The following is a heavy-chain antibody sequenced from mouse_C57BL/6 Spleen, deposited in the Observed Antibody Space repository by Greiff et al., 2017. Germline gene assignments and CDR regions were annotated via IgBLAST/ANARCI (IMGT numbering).Heavy chain of an antibody. D-gene: IGHD4-1*01. CDR2: IDPDTGGT. J-gene: IGHJ1*03. CDR3: TRRGTGTGYFDV. CDR1: GYTFTDYD. V-gene: IGHV1-15*01. Sequence: QVQLQQSGAELVRPGASVTLSCKASGYTFTDYDMHWVKQTPVHGLEWIGAIDPDTGGTAYNQKFKGKAIQTAAKSSSTAYMGLRSLASEDSAVYYCTRRGTGTGYFDVWGTGTTVTVSS.